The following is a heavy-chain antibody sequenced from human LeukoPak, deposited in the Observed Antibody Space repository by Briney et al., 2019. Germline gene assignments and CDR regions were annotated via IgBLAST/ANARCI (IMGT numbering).Heavy chain of an antibody. CDR2: ISWNSGSI. D-gene: IGHD3-22*01. J-gene: IGHJ4*02. CDR3: AKGQSYYYDSSGYYRAYYFDY. V-gene: IGHV3-9*01. Sequence: GRSLRLSCAASGFTFDDYAMHWVRQAPGKGLEWDSGISWNSGSIGYADSVKGRFTISRDNAKNSLYLQMNSLIAEDTALYYCAKGQSYYYDSSGYYRAYYFDYWGQGTLVTVSS. CDR1: GFTFDDYA.